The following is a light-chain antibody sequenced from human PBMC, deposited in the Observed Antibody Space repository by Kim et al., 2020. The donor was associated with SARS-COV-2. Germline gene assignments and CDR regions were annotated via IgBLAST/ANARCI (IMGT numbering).Light chain of an antibody. J-gene: IGKJ5*01. Sequence: AVAPEERATLSGRARQSGSSNLACYQQKPGQAPMLLIDGASTRATGIPARSSGRGAGTEFTLIISSLQSEDLAVYCWQQYNNWLSFGEGTRLEIK. CDR3: QQYNNWLS. CDR2: GAS. CDR1: QSGSSN. V-gene: IGKV3-15*01.